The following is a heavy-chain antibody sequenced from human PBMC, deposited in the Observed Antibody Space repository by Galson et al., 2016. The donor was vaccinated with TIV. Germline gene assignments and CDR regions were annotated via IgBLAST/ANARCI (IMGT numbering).Heavy chain of an antibody. CDR3: AGGHYYDTSGYSFDF. CDR1: GYTFTSFD. J-gene: IGHJ4*02. Sequence: SVKVSCKASGYTFTSFDISWIRQAPGQGLEWMGWMSPANGNTGYAQNFRGRITMTRHPSTTTGYMELSGLTSEDTAVYYCAGGHYYDTSGYSFDFWGQVTLVTVFS. CDR2: MSPANGNT. D-gene: IGHD3-22*01. V-gene: IGHV1-8*01.